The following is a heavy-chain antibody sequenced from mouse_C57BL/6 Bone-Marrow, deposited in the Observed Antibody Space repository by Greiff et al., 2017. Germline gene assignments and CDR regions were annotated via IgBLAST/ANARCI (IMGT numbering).Heavy chain of an antibody. CDR2: IFPGSGST. Sequence: QVQLQQSGPELVKPGASVKISCKASGYTFTDYYINWVKQRPGQGLEWIGWIFPGSGSTYYNEKFKGKATLTVDKSSSTAYMLLSNLTSEDSAVYFCARYGCTDGEYWGQGTTLTVSS. J-gene: IGHJ2*01. V-gene: IGHV1-75*01. CDR1: GYTFTDYY. D-gene: IGHD1-1*02. CDR3: ARYGCTDGEY.